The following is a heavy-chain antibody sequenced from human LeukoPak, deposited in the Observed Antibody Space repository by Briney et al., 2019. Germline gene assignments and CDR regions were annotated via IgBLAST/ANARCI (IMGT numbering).Heavy chain of an antibody. CDR3: ATEDGSSWYHKYRYYYGMDV. V-gene: IGHV1-24*01. D-gene: IGHD6-13*01. Sequence: ASVKVSCKVSGYTLTELSMHWARQAPGKGLEWMGGFDPEDGETIYAQKFQGRVTMTEDTSTDTAYMELSSLRSEDTAVYYCATEDGSSWYHKYRYYYGMDVWGQGTTVTVSS. CDR2: FDPEDGET. J-gene: IGHJ6*02. CDR1: GYTLTELS.